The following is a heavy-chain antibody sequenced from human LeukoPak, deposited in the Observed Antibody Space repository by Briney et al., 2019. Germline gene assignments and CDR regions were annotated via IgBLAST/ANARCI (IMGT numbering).Heavy chain of an antibody. CDR1: GFTFSSYA. D-gene: IGHD3-3*01. V-gene: IGHV3-23*01. CDR3: AKESGPRGYDFWSGPGHYYMDV. CDR2: ISGSGGST. J-gene: IGHJ6*03. Sequence: GGSLRLSCAASGFTFSSYAMSWVRQAPGKGLEWVSAISGSGGSTYYADSVKGRFTISRDNSKNTLYLQMNSLRAEDTAVYYCAKESGPRGYDFWSGPGHYYMDVWGKGTTVTVSS.